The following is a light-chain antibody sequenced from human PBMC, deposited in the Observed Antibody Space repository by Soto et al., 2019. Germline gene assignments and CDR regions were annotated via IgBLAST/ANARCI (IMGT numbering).Light chain of an antibody. CDR2: EVA. J-gene: IGLJ1*01. CDR3: SSYVTGGSYV. V-gene: IGLV2-8*01. Sequence: QSVLTQPPSASGSPGQSVTISCTGTSSDVGAYNYVSWYQQHPGKAPKLMIYEVAKRPSGVPDRFSGSKSGNTASLTVSGFQAEDEADYYCSSYVTGGSYVLGPGTKVTVL. CDR1: SSDVGAYNY.